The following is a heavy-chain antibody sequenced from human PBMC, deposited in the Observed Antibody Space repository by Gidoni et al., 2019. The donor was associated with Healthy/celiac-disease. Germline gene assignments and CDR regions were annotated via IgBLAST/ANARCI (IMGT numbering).Heavy chain of an antibody. Sequence: QVQLQQWGAGLLKPSETLSLTCAVYGGSFSGYYWSWIRQPPGKGLEWIGEINHSGSTNYNPSLKSRVTISVDTSKNQFSLKLSSVTAADTAVYYCARNPHYYDSSGYNYGMDVWGQGTTVTVSS. CDR1: GGSFSGYY. CDR2: INHSGST. D-gene: IGHD3-22*01. J-gene: IGHJ6*02. CDR3: ARNPHYYDSSGYNYGMDV. V-gene: IGHV4-34*01.